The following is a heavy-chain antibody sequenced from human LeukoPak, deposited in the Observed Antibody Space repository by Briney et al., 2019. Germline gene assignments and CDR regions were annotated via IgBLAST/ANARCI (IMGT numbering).Heavy chain of an antibody. Sequence: GASVKVSCKASGGTFSSYAISWVRQAPGQGLEWMGGIIPIFGTANYAQQFQGRVTITADKSTSTAYMELSSLRSEDTAVYYCARDSRLYGDYAKPFLEPDYWGQGTLVTVSS. CDR1: GGTFSSYA. D-gene: IGHD4-17*01. J-gene: IGHJ4*02. V-gene: IGHV1-69*06. CDR3: ARDSRLYGDYAKPFLEPDY. CDR2: IIPIFGTA.